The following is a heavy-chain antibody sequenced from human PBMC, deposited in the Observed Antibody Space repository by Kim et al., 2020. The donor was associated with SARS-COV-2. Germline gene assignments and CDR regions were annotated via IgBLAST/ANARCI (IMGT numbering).Heavy chain of an antibody. Sequence: SLFLSCVASGFFFSIYCIMLCLLSLFFLLVWVARIREDGGDTLYADSWKGLFTISRDNFQNVVSLQMNSLMSEDTAIYYCVRDYGPGHQGFEWGQGTLVTVSP. CDR3: VRDYGPGHQGFE. D-gene: IGHD2-2*01. J-gene: IGHJ4*02. CDR2: IREDGGDT. CDR1: GFFFSIYC. V-gene: IGHV3-74*01.